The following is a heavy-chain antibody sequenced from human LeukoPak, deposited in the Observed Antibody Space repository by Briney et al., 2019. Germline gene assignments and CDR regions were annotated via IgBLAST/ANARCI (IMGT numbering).Heavy chain of an antibody. CDR1: GFTFTSSA. V-gene: IGHV1-58*01. D-gene: IGHD4-11*01. CDR2: IVVGSGKS. CDR3: ARVPVSGPGARFDY. J-gene: IGHJ4*02. Sequence: SVKVSCKASGFTFTSSAVQWVRQARGQRLEWIGWIVVGSGKSNFAQKFQERVTITRDMSTRTAYMELRSLRSDDTAVYYCARVPVSGPGARFDYWGQGTLVTVSS.